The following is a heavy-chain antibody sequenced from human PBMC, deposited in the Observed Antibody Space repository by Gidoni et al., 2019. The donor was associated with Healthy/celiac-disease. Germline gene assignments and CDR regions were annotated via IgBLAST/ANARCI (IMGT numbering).Heavy chain of an antibody. CDR2: INHSGST. CDR3: ARDGFGVLWFGQVHSDAFDI. D-gene: IGHD3-10*01. V-gene: IGHV4-34*01. J-gene: IGHJ3*02. CDR1: GGSFSGYY. Sequence: QVQLQQWGAGLLKPSETLSPTCAVYGGSFSGYYWIGEINHSGSTNYNPSLKSRVTISVDTSKNQFSLKLSSVTAADTAVYYCARDGFGVLWFGQVHSDAFDIWGQGTMVTVSS.